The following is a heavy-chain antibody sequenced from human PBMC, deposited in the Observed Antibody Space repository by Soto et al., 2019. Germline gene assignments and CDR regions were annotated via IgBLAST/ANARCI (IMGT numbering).Heavy chain of an antibody. V-gene: IGHV4-59*01. CDR1: GGSISIYY. Sequence: PSETLSLTCTVSGGSISIYYWSWIRHPPGKGLEWIGYIYYSGSTNYNPSLKSRVTISVDTSKNQFSLKLSSVTAADTAVYYCARDRRRDYYGSGSYYNGGNWFDPWGQGTLVTVSS. J-gene: IGHJ5*02. CDR3: ARDRRRDYYGSGSYYNGGNWFDP. CDR2: IYYSGST. D-gene: IGHD3-10*01.